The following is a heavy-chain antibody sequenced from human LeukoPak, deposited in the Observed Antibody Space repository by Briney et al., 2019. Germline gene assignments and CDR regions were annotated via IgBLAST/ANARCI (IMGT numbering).Heavy chain of an antibody. Sequence: PGGSLRLSCAASGFTFSSYAMSWVRQAPGKGLEWVSAISGSGGSTYYADSVKGRFTISRDNSKNTLYLQMNSLRAEDTAVYYCAKVPHCSSTSCYYGYYYYGMDVWGQGTTVTVSS. CDR3: AKVPHCSSTSCYYGYYYYGMDV. CDR1: GFTFSSYA. D-gene: IGHD2-2*01. CDR2: ISGSGGST. V-gene: IGHV3-23*01. J-gene: IGHJ6*02.